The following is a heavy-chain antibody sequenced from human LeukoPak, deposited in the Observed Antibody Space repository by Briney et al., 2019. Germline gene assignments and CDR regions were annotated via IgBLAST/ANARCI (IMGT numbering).Heavy chain of an antibody. CDR2: ISGSGTT. V-gene: IGHV3-69-1*01. CDR1: GFMFATYS. Sequence: GGSLRLSCAASGFMFATYSMSWVRQAPGKGLEWVSGISGSGTTYYADSVKGRFTISRDNAKNSLYLQMDSLRAEDTAVYYCARESGYSYGKITSDYWGQGTLVTVSS. D-gene: IGHD5-18*01. CDR3: ARESGYSYGKITSDY. J-gene: IGHJ4*02.